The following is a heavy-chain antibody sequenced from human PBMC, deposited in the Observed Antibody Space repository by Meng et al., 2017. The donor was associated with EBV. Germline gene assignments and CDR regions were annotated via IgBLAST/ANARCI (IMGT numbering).Heavy chain of an antibody. CDR1: GYTFTGYY. Sequence: QVESVQSGAEVKKPGASVKVSCKASGYTFTGYYMHWVRQAPGQGLEWMGRINPNSGGTNYAQKFQGRVTMTRDTSISTAYMELSRLRSDDTAVYYCARVGIAVAGTGDYWGQGTLVTVSS. V-gene: IGHV1-2*06. D-gene: IGHD6-19*01. CDR2: INPNSGGT. J-gene: IGHJ4*02. CDR3: ARVGIAVAGTGDY.